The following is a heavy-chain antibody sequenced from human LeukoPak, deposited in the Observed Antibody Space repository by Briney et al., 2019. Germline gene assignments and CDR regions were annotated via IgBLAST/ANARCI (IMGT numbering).Heavy chain of an antibody. CDR2: INPNSGGT. Sequence: ASVKVSCKASGYTFTGYYMHWVRQAPGQGLEWMGWINPNSGGTNYAQKFQGRVTMTRNTSISTAYMELSSLRSEDTAVYYCARGHGNWFDPWGQGTLVTVSS. CDR3: ARGHGNWFDP. D-gene: IGHD2-8*01. CDR1: GYTFTGYY. J-gene: IGHJ5*02. V-gene: IGHV1-2*02.